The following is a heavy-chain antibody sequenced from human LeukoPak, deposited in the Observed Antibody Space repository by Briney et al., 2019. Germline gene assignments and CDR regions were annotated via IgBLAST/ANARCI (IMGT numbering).Heavy chain of an antibody. CDR1: GFTVSSNY. CDR3: ARDFRQQLDVRFDP. CDR2: ISYDGSNK. D-gene: IGHD6-13*01. Sequence: GGSLRLSCAASGFTVSSNYMSWVRQAPGKGLEWVAVISYDGSNKYYADSVKGRFTISRDNSKNTLYLQMNSLRAEDTAVYYCARDFRQQLDVRFDPWGQGTLVTVSS. J-gene: IGHJ5*02. V-gene: IGHV3-30-3*01.